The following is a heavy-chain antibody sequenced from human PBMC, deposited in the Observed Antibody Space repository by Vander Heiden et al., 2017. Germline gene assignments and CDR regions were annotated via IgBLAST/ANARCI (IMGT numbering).Heavy chain of an antibody. CDR1: GSSSSYC. V-gene: IGHV4-59*01. CDR2: IYYSGST. D-gene: IGHD3-16*01. Sequence: GSSSSYCWRWIRQPPGKGLEWIGYIYYSGSTNYNPSLKSRVTISVDTSKNQFPLKLSSVTAADTAVYYCARGVWGDYYYYGMDVWGQGTTVTVSS. J-gene: IGHJ6*02. CDR3: ARGVWGDYYYYGMDV.